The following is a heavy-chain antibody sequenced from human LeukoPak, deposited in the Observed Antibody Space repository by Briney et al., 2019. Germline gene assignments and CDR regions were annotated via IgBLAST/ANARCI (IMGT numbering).Heavy chain of an antibody. D-gene: IGHD1-26*01. CDR2: ISGSGGST. Sequence: GGSLRLSCAASGFTFSSYAMSWVRQAPGKGLEWVSDISGSGGSTYYADSVKGRFTISRDNSKNTLYLQMNSLRAEDTAVYYCAKGASGSYHTPYDYWGQGTLITVSS. CDR1: GFTFSSYA. V-gene: IGHV3-23*01. J-gene: IGHJ4*02. CDR3: AKGASGSYHTPYDY.